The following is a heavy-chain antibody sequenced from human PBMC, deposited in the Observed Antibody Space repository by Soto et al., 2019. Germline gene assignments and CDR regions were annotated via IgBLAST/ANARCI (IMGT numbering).Heavy chain of an antibody. CDR2: INHSGST. Sequence: SETLSLTCAVYGGSFSGYYWSWIRQPPGKGLEWIGEINHSGSTNYNPSLKSRVTISVDTSKNQFSLKLSSVTAADTAVYYCARIREYYYYYMDVWGKGTTVTVSS. D-gene: IGHD3-3*02. CDR1: GGSFSGYY. J-gene: IGHJ6*03. CDR3: ARIREYYYYYMDV. V-gene: IGHV4-34*01.